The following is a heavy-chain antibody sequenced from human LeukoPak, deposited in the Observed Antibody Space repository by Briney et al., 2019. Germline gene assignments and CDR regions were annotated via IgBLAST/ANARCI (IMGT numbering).Heavy chain of an antibody. Sequence: SETLSLTCTVSGGSISSSSYYWGWIRQPPGKGLEWIGSIYYSGSTYYNPSLKSRVTISVDTSKNQFSLKLSSVTAADTAVYFCARDPYGGNSPFDYWGQGTLVTVSS. J-gene: IGHJ4*02. CDR2: IYYSGST. CDR1: GGSISSSSYY. V-gene: IGHV4-39*07. D-gene: IGHD4-23*01. CDR3: ARDPYGGNSPFDY.